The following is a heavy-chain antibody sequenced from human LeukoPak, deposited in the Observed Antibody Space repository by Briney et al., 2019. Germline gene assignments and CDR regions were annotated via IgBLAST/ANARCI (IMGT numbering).Heavy chain of an antibody. V-gene: IGHV4-34*01. CDR1: GGSFSSYY. J-gene: IGHJ4*02. Sequence: SETLSLTCAVYGGSFSSYYWSWIRQPPGKGLEWIGEINHSGSTNYNPSLKSRVTISVDTSKNQFSLKLSSVTAADTAVYYCARIMITFGGVIVRKYYFDYWGQGTLVTVSS. CDR3: ARIMITFGGVIVRKYYFDY. D-gene: IGHD3-16*02. CDR2: INHSGST.